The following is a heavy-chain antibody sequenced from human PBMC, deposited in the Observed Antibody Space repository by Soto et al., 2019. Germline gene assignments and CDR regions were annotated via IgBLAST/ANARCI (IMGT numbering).Heavy chain of an antibody. CDR2: VNPSGGST. V-gene: IGHV1-46*01. J-gene: IGHJ1*01. CDR1: GYIFTAYS. Sequence: QVQLVQSGAEVKKPGASVKVSCKASGYIFTAYSMHWVRQAPGQGLEWMGVVNPSGGSTKYAQKFQGRITMTRDTSTSTVYMDRSSLTSEDTAVYYCAREENCSDGICYSEYFQRWGQGTLVTVSS. D-gene: IGHD2-15*01. CDR3: AREENCSDGICYSEYFQR.